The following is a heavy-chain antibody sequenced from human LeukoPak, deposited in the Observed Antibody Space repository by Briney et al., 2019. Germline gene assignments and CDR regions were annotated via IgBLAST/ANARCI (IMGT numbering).Heavy chain of an antibody. CDR1: GYTFTSYA. D-gene: IGHD3-3*01. J-gene: IGHJ3*02. CDR2: INAGNGNT. CDR3: ARVNGDFWNPQGAFDI. V-gene: IGHV1-3*01. Sequence: ASVKVSCKASGYTFTSYAMHWVRQAPGQRLEWMGWINAGNGNTKYSQKFQGRVTITRDTSASTAYMELSSLRSEDTAVYYCARVNGDFWNPQGAFDIWGQGTMVTVSS.